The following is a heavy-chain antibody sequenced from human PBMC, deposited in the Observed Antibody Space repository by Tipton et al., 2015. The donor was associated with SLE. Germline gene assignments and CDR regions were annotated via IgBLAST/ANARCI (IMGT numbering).Heavy chain of an antibody. V-gene: IGHV3-21*01. CDR3: ATDRTTTDGFDI. CDR1: GFTLSNAW. Sequence: SLRLSCAASGFTLSNAWMSWVRQAPGKGLEWVSSISSSSSYIYYADSVKGRFTISRDNAKNSLYLQMSSLRVEDTAVYYCATDRTTTDGFDIWGQGTMVTVSS. CDR2: ISSSSSYI. J-gene: IGHJ3*02. D-gene: IGHD1-26*01.